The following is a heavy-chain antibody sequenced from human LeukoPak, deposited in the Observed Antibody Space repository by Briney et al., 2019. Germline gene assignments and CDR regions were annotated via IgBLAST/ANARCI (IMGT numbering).Heavy chain of an antibody. Sequence: ASVKVSCKASGYTLTNFYIHWVRQAPGQGLEWMGWIGAYNGNTNYAQKLQGRVTMTTDTSTSTAYMELRSLRSDDTAVYYCASSACSTSCYVVDYWGQGTLVTVSS. J-gene: IGHJ4*02. V-gene: IGHV1-18*04. D-gene: IGHD2-2*01. CDR2: IGAYNGNT. CDR3: ASSACSTSCYVVDY. CDR1: GYTLTNFY.